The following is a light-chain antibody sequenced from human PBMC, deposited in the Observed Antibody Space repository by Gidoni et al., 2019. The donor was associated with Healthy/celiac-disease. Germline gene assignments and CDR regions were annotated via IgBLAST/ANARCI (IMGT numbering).Light chain of an antibody. V-gene: IGKV3-11*01. Sequence: IVLTQSPATLSLSPGDRATLSCRASQSVSSYLAWYQQKPGQAPRLLIYDASNRATGIPARFSGSGSGTDFTLTISSLEPEDFAVDYCQQRSNWPPTFGQGTKVEIK. CDR1: QSVSSY. CDR3: QQRSNWPPT. CDR2: DAS. J-gene: IGKJ1*01.